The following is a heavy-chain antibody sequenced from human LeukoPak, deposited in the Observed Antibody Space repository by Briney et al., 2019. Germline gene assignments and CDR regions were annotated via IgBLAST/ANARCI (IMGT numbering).Heavy chain of an antibody. J-gene: IGHJ4*02. Sequence: GASVKVSCKASGGTFSSYAISWVRHAPGQGLEWMGGIIPIFGTANYAQKFQGRVTITADKSTSTAYMELSSLRSEDTAVYYCARERAAAGTFGYWGQGTLVTVSS. CDR2: IIPIFGTA. V-gene: IGHV1-69*06. CDR3: ARERAAAGTFGY. CDR1: GGTFSSYA. D-gene: IGHD6-13*01.